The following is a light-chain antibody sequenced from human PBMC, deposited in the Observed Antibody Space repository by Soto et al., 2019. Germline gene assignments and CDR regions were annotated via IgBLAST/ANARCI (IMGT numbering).Light chain of an antibody. CDR3: QQYYDWPIT. CDR2: DAV. Sequence: EIVLTQSPATLSLSPGERATLSCRASQSVSTYLAWYQQRPGQAPRLLIYDAVARATGIPARFSGSGSGTEFTLTIDSLQSEDFAIYYCQQYYDWPITFGQGTRLEIK. J-gene: IGKJ5*01. V-gene: IGKV3-15*01. CDR1: QSVSTY.